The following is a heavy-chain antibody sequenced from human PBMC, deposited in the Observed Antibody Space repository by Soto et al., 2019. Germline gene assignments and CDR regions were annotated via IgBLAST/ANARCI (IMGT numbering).Heavy chain of an antibody. D-gene: IGHD3-22*01. J-gene: IGHJ4*02. Sequence: SETLSLTCTVSGASISSGDYYWTWIRQPPGKGLEWIGSIYYSGSTYYNPSLKSRVTISVDTSNNQFSLKLSSVTAADTAVYYYARASYDSSTYYLDYWGQGTLVTVS. CDR2: IYYSGST. V-gene: IGHV4-30-4*01. CDR1: GASISSGDYY. CDR3: ARASYDSSTYYLDY.